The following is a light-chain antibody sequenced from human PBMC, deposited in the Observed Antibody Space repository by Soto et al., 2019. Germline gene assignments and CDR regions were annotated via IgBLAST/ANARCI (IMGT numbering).Light chain of an antibody. CDR2: AVT. Sequence: QTALTQPASVSGSPGQSITISCTGTSSDIGGYNYVSWYQQHPGKAPKLMIYAVTDRPSGISYRFSGSKSASTASLTISGLQAEDEADYYCCSYTTSGTFVFGTGTKLTVL. J-gene: IGLJ1*01. V-gene: IGLV2-14*01. CDR1: SSDIGGYNY. CDR3: CSYTTSGTFV.